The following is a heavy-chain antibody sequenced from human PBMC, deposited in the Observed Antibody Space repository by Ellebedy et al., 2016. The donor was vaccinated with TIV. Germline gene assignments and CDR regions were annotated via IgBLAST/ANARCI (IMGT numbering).Heavy chain of an antibody. D-gene: IGHD7-27*01. Sequence: GGSLRLXXAASGFTIDDYAMHWVRQAPGKGLEWVSGISWRGHYIGYADSVRGRFTISRDNAKSSLYLQMNSLRIEDTAVYYCTKDLLRGIWGGSGRDYWGQGTLVTVSS. CDR3: TKDLLRGIWGGSGRDY. CDR2: ISWRGHYI. CDR1: GFTIDDYA. J-gene: IGHJ4*02. V-gene: IGHV3-9*01.